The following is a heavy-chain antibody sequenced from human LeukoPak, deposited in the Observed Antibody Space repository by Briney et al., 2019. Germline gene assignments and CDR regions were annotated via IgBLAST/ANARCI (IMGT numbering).Heavy chain of an antibody. D-gene: IGHD1/OR15-1a*01. CDR2: IYYSGST. V-gene: IGHV4-59*08. CDR3: ARSIAGTRSKFDN. CDR1: GGSISNYY. J-gene: IGHJ5*02. Sequence: SETLSLTCTVSGGSISNYYWSWIRHPPGEGLEWIAYIYYSGSTNYNPSLKSRVTISVDTSKNQFSLNLNSVTAADTAVYYCARSIAGTRSKFDNWGQGSLVTVSS.